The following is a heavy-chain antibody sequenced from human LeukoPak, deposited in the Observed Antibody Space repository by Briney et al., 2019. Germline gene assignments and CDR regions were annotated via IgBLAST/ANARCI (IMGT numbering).Heavy chain of an antibody. CDR2: ISSSSSYI. CDR1: GFTFSSYS. Sequence: GRSLRLSCAASGFTFSSYSMNWVRQAPGKGLEWVSSISSSSSYIYYADSVKGRFTISRDNAKNSLYLQMNSLRAEDTAVYYCAKDPTYLGDILTGYYTYESQYDYWGQGTLVTVSS. CDR3: AKDPTYLGDILTGYYTYESQYDY. D-gene: IGHD3-9*01. J-gene: IGHJ4*02. V-gene: IGHV3-21*04.